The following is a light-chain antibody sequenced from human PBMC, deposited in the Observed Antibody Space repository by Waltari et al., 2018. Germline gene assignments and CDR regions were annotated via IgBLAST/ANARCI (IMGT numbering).Light chain of an antibody. Sequence: QSVLTQPPSVSGAPGQRVSISCTGSGSNLGAGYDVHWYQQHPGKAPKLLIYGSSTAPPGVPDRFVGSQSGTSASLAITALQAEDEAEYYCQSYDTSLSVVFGGGTKLTVL. CDR1: GSNLGAGYD. CDR3: QSYDTSLSVV. J-gene: IGLJ2*01. CDR2: GSS. V-gene: IGLV1-40*01.